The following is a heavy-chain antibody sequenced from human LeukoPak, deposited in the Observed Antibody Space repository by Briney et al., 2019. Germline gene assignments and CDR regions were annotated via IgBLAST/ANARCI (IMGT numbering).Heavy chain of an antibody. CDR1: GGSFSGYY. Sequence: SETLSLTCAVYGGSFSGYYWSWIRQPPGKGLEWIGEINHSGSTNYNPSLKSRVTISVDTSKNQFSLKLSSVTAADTAVYYCARVGSVGWVQPKINDYRGQGTLVTVSS. D-gene: IGHD1-14*01. CDR3: ARVGSVGWVQPKINDY. CDR2: INHSGST. J-gene: IGHJ4*02. V-gene: IGHV4-34*01.